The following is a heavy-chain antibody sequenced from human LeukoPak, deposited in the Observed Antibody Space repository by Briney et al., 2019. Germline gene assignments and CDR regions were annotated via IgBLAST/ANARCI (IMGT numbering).Heavy chain of an antibody. CDR1: GFTFSSYW. CDR2: INSDGSST. Sequence: TGGSLRLSCAASGFTFSSYWMHWVRQAPGKGLVWVSRINSDGSSTSYADSVKGRFTISRDNAKNTLYLQMNSLRAEDTAVYYCARVGAVAGAGDYYYYYGMDVWGQGTTVTVSS. V-gene: IGHV3-74*01. J-gene: IGHJ6*02. D-gene: IGHD6-19*01. CDR3: ARVGAVAGAGDYYYYYGMDV.